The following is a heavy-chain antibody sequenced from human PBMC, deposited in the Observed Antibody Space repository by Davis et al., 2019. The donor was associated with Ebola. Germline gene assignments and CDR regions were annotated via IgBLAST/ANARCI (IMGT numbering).Heavy chain of an antibody. CDR1: GFTFSSYE. V-gene: IGHV3-73*01. CDR2: IRSKANSYAT. Sequence: GESLKISCAASGFTFSSYEMNWVRQASGKGLEWVGRIRSKANSYATAYAASVKGRFTISRDDSKNTAYLQMNSLKTEDTAVYYCTTRIAAAGTFYYYGMDVWGQGTTVTVSS. D-gene: IGHD6-13*01. J-gene: IGHJ6*02. CDR3: TTRIAAAGTFYYYGMDV.